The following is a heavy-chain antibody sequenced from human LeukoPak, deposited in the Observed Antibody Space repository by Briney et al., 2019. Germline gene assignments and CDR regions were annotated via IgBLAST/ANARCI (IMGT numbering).Heavy chain of an antibody. D-gene: IGHD3-10*01. CDR2: ISSSSSYI. CDR1: GFTFSSYS. V-gene: IGHV3-21*01. J-gene: IGHJ4*02. CDR3: ARGTGSNYYGSGSQDY. Sequence: PGGSLRLSCAASGFTFSSYSMNWVRQAPGKGLEWVSSISSSSSYIYYADSVKGRFTTSRDNAKNSLYLQMNSLRAGDTAVYYCARGTGSNYYGSGSQDYWGQGTLVTVSS.